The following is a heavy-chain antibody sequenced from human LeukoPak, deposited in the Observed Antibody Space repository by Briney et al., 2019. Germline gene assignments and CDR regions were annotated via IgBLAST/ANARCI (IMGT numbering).Heavy chain of an antibody. V-gene: IGHV4-34*01. D-gene: IGHD5-18*01. CDR2: ISHSGST. Sequence: SETLSLTCAVYGGSFSGYYWSWIRQPPGKGLEWIGEISHSGSTNYNPSLKSRVTISVDTSKNQFSLKLSSVTAADTAVYYCASNVPDTAMVFDYWGQGTLVTVSS. CDR1: GGSFSGYY. CDR3: ASNVPDTAMVFDY. J-gene: IGHJ4*02.